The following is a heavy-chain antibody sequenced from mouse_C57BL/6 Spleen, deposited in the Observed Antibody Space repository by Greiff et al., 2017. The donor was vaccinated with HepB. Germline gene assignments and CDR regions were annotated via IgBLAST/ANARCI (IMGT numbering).Heavy chain of an antibody. J-gene: IGHJ1*03. CDR1: GYTFTSYW. Sequence: QVQLKQSGTELVKPGASVKLSCKASGYTFTSYWMHWVKQRPGHGLEWIGNINPSNGGTNYNEKFKSKATLTVDKSSSTAYMQLSSLTSEDSAVYYCARSLIYYDYDVGSFWYFDVWGTGTTVTVSS. CDR2: INPSNGGT. CDR3: ARSLIYYDYDVGSFWYFDV. D-gene: IGHD2-4*01. V-gene: IGHV1-53*01.